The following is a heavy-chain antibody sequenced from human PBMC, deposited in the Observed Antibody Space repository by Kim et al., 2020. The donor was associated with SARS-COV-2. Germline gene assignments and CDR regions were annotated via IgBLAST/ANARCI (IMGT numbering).Heavy chain of an antibody. CDR3: AKTAGFEYSSSGDVYYYGMDV. V-gene: IGHV3-23*01. Sequence: GGSLRLSCAASGFTFSSYAMSWVRQAPGKGLEWVSAISGSGGSTYYADSVKGRFTISRDNSKNTLYLQMNSLRAEDTAVYYCAKTAGFEYSSSGDVYYYGMDVWGQGTTVTVSS. J-gene: IGHJ6*02. CDR1: GFTFSSYA. CDR2: ISGSGGST. D-gene: IGHD6-6*01.